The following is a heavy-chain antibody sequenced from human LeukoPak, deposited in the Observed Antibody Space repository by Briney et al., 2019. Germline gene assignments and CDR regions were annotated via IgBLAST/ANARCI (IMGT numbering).Heavy chain of an antibody. CDR2: IYHSGST. CDR3: ARVYAVRGVISFDP. Sequence: SETLSLTCTVSGASLSSGYYWGWIRQPPGKGLEWIGSIYHSGSTYYNPSLKSRVTISVDTSKNQFSLKLSSVTAADTAVYYCARVYAVRGVISFDPWGQGTLVTVSS. CDR1: GASLSSGYY. J-gene: IGHJ5*02. V-gene: IGHV4-38-2*02. D-gene: IGHD3-10*01.